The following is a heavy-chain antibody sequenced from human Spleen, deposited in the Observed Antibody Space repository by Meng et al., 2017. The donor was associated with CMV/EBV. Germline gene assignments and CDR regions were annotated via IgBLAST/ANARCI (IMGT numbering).Heavy chain of an antibody. CDR3: ARAGRTSDWLDP. CDR1: GGSFSGYY. Sequence: LTCAVYGGSFSGYYWGWIRQPPGKGLEWIGEINHSGSTNYNSSLKSRVTISVDTSKNQISLKLSSVTAADTAVYYCARAGRTSDWLDPWGQGTLVTVSS. CDR2: INHSGST. V-gene: IGHV4-34*01. J-gene: IGHJ5*02.